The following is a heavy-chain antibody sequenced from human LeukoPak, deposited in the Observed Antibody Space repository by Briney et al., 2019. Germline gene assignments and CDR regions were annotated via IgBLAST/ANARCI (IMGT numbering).Heavy chain of an antibody. D-gene: IGHD3-22*01. CDR2: INSDGSTT. CDR1: GFTFSTHW. Sequence: GGSLRLSCAASGFTFSTHWMHWVRQAPGKGLVWVSRINSDGSTTSYADSVKGRFTISRDNAKNTLYLQMNSLRAEDTAVYYCARDSYGSSGYYYVSDYWGQGTLVTVSS. CDR3: ARDSYGSSGYYYVSDY. V-gene: IGHV3-74*01. J-gene: IGHJ4*02.